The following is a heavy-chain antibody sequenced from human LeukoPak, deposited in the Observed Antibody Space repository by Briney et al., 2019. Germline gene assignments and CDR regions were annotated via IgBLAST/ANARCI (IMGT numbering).Heavy chain of an antibody. CDR3: ARDVNIVVVTAIPDAFDI. Sequence: GGSLRLSCVASGFTFSSYSMNWVRQAPGKGLEWVSYISSSSSTIYYADSVKGRFTISRDNAKNSLYLQMNSLRAEDTAVYYCARDVNIVVVTAIPDAFDIWGQGTMVTVSS. CDR2: ISSSSSTI. CDR1: GFTFSSYS. V-gene: IGHV3-48*01. D-gene: IGHD2-21*02. J-gene: IGHJ3*02.